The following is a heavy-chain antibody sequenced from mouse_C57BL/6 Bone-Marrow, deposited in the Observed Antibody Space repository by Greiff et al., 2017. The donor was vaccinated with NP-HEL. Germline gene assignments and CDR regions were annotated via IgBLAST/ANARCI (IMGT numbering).Heavy chain of an antibody. CDR1: GYTFTDYE. V-gene: IGHV1-15*01. Sequence: QVQLQQPGAELVRPGASVTLSCKASGYTFTDYEMHWVKQTPVHGLEWIGAIDPSTGGTPYNQKFKGKAILTADKSSSTAYMEHRSLTSEDSAVYYCTRSLITTVVADYWGQGTTLTVSS. D-gene: IGHD1-1*01. J-gene: IGHJ2*01. CDR3: TRSLITTVVADY. CDR2: IDPSTGGT.